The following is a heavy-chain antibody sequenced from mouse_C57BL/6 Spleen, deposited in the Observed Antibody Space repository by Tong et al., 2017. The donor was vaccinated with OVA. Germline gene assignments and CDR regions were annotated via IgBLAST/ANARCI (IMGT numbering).Heavy chain of an antibody. Sequence: EVQLQESGEGLVKPGGSLKLSCAASGFTFSSYAMSWVRQTPEKRLEWVATISDGGSYTYYPDNVKGRFTISRDNAKNKLYLQMSSLKSEDTAMYYCARDCPGAMDYWGQGTSVTVSS. J-gene: IGHJ4*01. CDR3: ARDCPGAMDY. V-gene: IGHV5-4*01. CDR1: GFTFSSYA. CDR2: ISDGGSYT.